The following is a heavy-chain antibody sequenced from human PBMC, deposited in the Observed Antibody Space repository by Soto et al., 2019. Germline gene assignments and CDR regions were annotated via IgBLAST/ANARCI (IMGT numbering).Heavy chain of an antibody. V-gene: IGHV1-69*13. D-gene: IGHD3-9*01. CDR1: GGAFSSYA. CDR3: ARQHTASYYDILTGSSRRAEYFQH. J-gene: IGHJ1*01. CDR2: IIPIFGTA. Sequence: SVKVSCKASGGAFSSYAISWVRQAPGQGLEWMGGIIPIFGTANYAQKFQGRVTITADESTSTAYMELSSLRSEDTAVYYCARQHTASYYDILTGSSRRAEYFQHWGQGTLVTVSS.